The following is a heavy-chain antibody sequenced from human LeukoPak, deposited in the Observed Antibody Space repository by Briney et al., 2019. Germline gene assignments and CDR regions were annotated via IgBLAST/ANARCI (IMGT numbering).Heavy chain of an antibody. D-gene: IGHD3-10*01. CDR3: ARGTGSGSYYLSMGYYYYYMDV. V-gene: IGHV7-4-1*02. J-gene: IGHJ6*03. CDR2: INTNTGNP. CDR1: GYTFTGYY. Sequence: ASVKVSCKASGYTFTGYYIQWVRQAPGQGLEWMGWINTNTGNPTYAQGFTGRFVFSLDTSVSTAYLQISSLKAEDTAVYYCARGTGSGSYYLSMGYYYYYMDVWGKGTTVTVSS.